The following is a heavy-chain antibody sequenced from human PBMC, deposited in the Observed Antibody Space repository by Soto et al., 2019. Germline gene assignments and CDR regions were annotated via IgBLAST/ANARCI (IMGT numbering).Heavy chain of an antibody. CDR3: ARESGPGSFDWFDA. Sequence: SETLSLTCTVSGGSLSGGGNYWSWIRQLPGKGLEWIGHIHYGGSTYYSPSFKSRVILSVDTSKSQFSLNLTSVTAADTAVYFCARESGPGSFDWFDAWGQGTPVTVSS. D-gene: IGHD3-10*01. V-gene: IGHV4-30-4*01. CDR1: GGSLSGGGNY. CDR2: IHYGGST. J-gene: IGHJ5*02.